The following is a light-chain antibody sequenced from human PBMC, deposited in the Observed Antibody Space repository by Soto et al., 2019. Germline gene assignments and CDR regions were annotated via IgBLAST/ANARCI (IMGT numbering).Light chain of an antibody. CDR1: SSNIGAGCD. Sequence: QSVLTQPPSVSGAPGQRVTISCTGSSSNIGAGCDVHWYQQLPGTAPKLLIYANNNRPSGVPDRFSGSKSGTSASLAITGLQAADEADYYCQSSDSSLSVVFGGGTKVTVL. CDR2: ANN. J-gene: IGLJ2*01. V-gene: IGLV1-40*01. CDR3: QSSDSSLSVV.